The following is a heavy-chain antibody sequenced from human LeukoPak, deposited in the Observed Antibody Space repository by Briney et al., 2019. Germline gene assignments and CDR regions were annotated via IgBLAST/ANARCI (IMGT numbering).Heavy chain of an antibody. CDR2: ISSSGSTI. CDR1: GFTFSSYE. CDR3: ARDRFSTYDFWSGYPKFDY. J-gene: IGHJ4*02. V-gene: IGHV3-48*03. D-gene: IGHD3-3*01. Sequence: PGGSLRLSCAASGFTFSSYEVNWVRQAPGKGLEWVSYISSSGSTIYYADSVKGRFTISRDNAKNSLYLQMNSLRAEDTAVYYCARDRFSTYDFWSGYPKFDYWGQGTLVTVSS.